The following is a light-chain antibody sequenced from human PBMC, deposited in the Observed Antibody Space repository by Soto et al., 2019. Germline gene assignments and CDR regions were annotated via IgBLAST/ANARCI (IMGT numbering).Light chain of an antibody. V-gene: IGKV3-20*01. CDR3: QQYGSTPVT. CDR1: QSVSSSY. J-gene: IGKJ1*01. CDR2: GAS. Sequence: EIVLTQSPGTLSLSPGERATLSCRASQSVSSSYLAWYQQKPGQAPRLLIYGASSRATGIPDRFSSSGSGTDFPLTICILGPQGVAVYYFQQYGSTPVTFVQGTKMEIK.